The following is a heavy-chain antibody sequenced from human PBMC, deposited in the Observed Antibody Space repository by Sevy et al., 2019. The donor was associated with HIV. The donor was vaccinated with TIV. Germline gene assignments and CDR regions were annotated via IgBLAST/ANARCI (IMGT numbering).Heavy chain of an antibody. CDR1: GFTFSTYS. CDR3: SRDYNGGWRKFNVFDP. CDR2: IRSTSSYI. J-gene: IGHJ5*02. D-gene: IGHD6-19*01. V-gene: IGHV3-21*01. Sequence: GGSLRLSCAASGFTFSTYSMNWVRQAPGKGLEWVSSIRSTSSYIDYAYSGKGRFTISRDNAKNSLYLQMNNLGAEDTVVYYCSRDYNGGWRKFNVFDPWGQGTLVTVSS.